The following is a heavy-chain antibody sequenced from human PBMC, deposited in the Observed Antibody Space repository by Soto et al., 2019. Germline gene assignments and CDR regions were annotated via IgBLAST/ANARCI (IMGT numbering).Heavy chain of an antibody. J-gene: IGHJ3*02. Sequence: QVQLVQSGAEVKKPGASVKVSCKASGYTFTSYGISWVRQAPGQGLEWMGWISAYNGNTNYAQKLQGRVTMTTDTSTSTVYLELRSMRSDDTAVYYCARGLFDIVVVPAALGGDAFDIWGQGTMVTVSS. D-gene: IGHD2-2*01. CDR2: ISAYNGNT. V-gene: IGHV1-18*01. CDR1: GYTFTSYG. CDR3: ARGLFDIVVVPAALGGDAFDI.